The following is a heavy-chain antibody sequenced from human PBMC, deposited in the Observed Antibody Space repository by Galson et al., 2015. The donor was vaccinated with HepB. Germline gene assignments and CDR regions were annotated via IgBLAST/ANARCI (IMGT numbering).Heavy chain of an antibody. D-gene: IGHD6-13*01. Sequence: SVKVSCKASGSSFTNYGITWVRQAPGQGLEWMGWISPYNGNTNYAQNFQGRVTMTTDTSTTTAFMELRGLRSDDTAVYYCAREEGVAVGTDTLDFWGQGTRLTVPS. CDR3: AREEGVAVGTDTLDF. CDR2: ISPYNGNT. V-gene: IGHV1-18*01. CDR1: GSSFTNYG. J-gene: IGHJ4*02.